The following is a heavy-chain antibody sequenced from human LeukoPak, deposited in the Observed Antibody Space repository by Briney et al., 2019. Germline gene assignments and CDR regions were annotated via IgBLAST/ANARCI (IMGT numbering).Heavy chain of an antibody. CDR3: ARVPRSNLGFDY. D-gene: IGHD7-27*01. Sequence: SETLSLTCTVSGGSISSGDYYWSWIRQPPGKGLEWIGYIYHSGSTYYNPSLKSRVTISVDTSKNQFSLKLSSVTAADTAVYYCARVPRSNLGFDYWGQGTLVTVSS. CDR2: IYHSGST. V-gene: IGHV4-30-4*01. CDR1: GGSISSGDYY. J-gene: IGHJ4*02.